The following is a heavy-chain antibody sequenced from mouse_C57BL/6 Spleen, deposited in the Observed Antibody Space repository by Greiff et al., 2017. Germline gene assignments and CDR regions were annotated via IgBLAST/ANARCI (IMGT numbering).Heavy chain of an antibody. V-gene: IGHV14-4*01. D-gene: IGHD2-5*01. CDR2: IDPENGDT. J-gene: IGHJ2*01. CDR1: GFNIKDDY. CDR3: TTWTGSYSNY. Sequence: VQLKQSGAELVRPGASVKLSCTASGFNIKDDYMHWVKQRPEQGLEWIGWIDPENGDTEYASKFQGKATITADTSSNTAYLQLSSLTSEDTAVYYCTTWTGSYSNYWGQGTTLTVSS.